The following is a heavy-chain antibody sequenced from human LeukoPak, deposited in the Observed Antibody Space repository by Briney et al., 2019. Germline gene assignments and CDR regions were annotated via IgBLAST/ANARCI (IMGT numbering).Heavy chain of an antibody. CDR1: GFTFSSYN. D-gene: IGHD1-14*01. V-gene: IGHV3-48*04. CDR2: ISSSSSTM. J-gene: IGHJ6*02. Sequence: GSLRLSCAASGFTFSSYNMNWVRQAPGKGLEWVSYISSSSSTMYYADSVKGRFTISRDNAKNSLYLQMNSLRAEDTAVYYCARDRKVSLYYYYSMDVWGQGTTVTLSS. CDR3: ARDRKVSLYYYYSMDV.